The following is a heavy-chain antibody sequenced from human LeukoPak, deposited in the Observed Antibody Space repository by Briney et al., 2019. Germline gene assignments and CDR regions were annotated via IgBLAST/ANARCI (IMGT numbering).Heavy chain of an antibody. CDR1: GFTFSSYG. D-gene: IGHD6-13*01. Sequence: PGGSLRLSCAASGFTFSSYGMHWVRQAPGRGLEWVAFIRYDGSNKYYADSVKGRLTISRDNSKNTLYLQMNSLRAEDTAVYYCARDDQQLVPFDYWGQGTLVTVSS. V-gene: IGHV3-30*02. CDR2: IRYDGSNK. J-gene: IGHJ4*02. CDR3: ARDDQQLVPFDY.